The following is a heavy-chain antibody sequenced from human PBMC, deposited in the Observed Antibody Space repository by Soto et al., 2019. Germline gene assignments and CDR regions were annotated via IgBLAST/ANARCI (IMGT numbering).Heavy chain of an antibody. J-gene: IGHJ5*02. CDR3: ARDRARGDWFDP. Sequence: QVQLQESGPGLVKPSQTLSLTCTVSGGSISSGGYYWSWIRQHPGKGLEWFGYIYYSGSTYYNPSRKSRVTISVDTSKNQFSLKLSSVTAADTAVYYCARDRARGDWFDPWGQGTLVTVSS. D-gene: IGHD3-10*01. CDR1: GGSISSGGYY. CDR2: IYYSGST. V-gene: IGHV4-31*03.